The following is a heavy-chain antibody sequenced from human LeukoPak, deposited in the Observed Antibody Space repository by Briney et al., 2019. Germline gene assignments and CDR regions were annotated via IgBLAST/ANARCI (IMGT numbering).Heavy chain of an antibody. V-gene: IGHV3-48*01. CDR1: GSTFSSYS. CDR3: ARVSRVYYDSSGYPY. J-gene: IGHJ4*02. CDR2: ISSSSTI. D-gene: IGHD3-22*01. Sequence: GGSLRLSCAASGSTFSSYSMNWVRQAPGKGLEWVSYISSSSTIYYADSVKGRFIISRDNAKNSLYLQMNSLRAEDTAVYYCARVSRVYYDSSGYPYWGQGTLVTVSS.